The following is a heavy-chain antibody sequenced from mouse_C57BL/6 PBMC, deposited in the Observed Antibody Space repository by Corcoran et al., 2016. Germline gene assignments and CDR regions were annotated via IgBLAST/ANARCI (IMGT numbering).Heavy chain of an antibody. CDR2: INTYSGVP. CDR1: GYTFTTYG. CDR3: ATPFAY. V-gene: IGHV9-3*01. Sequence: QIQLVQSGPELKKPGETGKISCKASGYTFTTYGMSWVKQAPGKGLKWMGWINTYSGVPTYADDFKGRFAFSLETSASTAYLQINNLKNEDTATYFCATPFAYWGQGTLVTVSA. J-gene: IGHJ3*01.